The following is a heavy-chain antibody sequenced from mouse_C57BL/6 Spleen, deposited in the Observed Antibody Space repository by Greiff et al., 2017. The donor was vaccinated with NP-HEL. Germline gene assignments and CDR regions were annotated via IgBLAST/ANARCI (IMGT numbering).Heavy chain of an antibody. Sequence: QVQLKESGAELVRPGTSVKMSCKASGYTFTNYWIGWAKQRPGHGLEWIGDIYPGGGYTNYNEKFKGKATLTADKSSSTAYMQFSSLTSEDSASYYCARRGDGYYYFDYWGQGTTLTVSS. V-gene: IGHV1-63*01. J-gene: IGHJ2*01. CDR3: ARRGDGYYYFDY. CDR1: GYTFTNYW. D-gene: IGHD2-3*01. CDR2: IYPGGGYT.